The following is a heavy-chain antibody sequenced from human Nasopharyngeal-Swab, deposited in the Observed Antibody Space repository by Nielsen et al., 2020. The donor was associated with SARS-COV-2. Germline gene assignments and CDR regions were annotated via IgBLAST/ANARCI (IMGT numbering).Heavy chain of an antibody. CDR1: GYTFTGYY. D-gene: IGHD1-14*01. Sequence: ASVKVSCKASGYTFTGYYTHWVRQAPGQGLEWMGWINPNSGGTNYAQKFQGRVTITADKSTSTAYMELSSLRSEDTAVYYCASGITGAAFDIWGQGTMVTVSS. CDR2: INPNSGGT. J-gene: IGHJ3*02. V-gene: IGHV1-2*02. CDR3: ASGITGAAFDI.